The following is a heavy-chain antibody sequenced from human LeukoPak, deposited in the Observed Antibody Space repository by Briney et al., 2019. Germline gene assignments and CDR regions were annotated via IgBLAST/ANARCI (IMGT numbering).Heavy chain of an antibody. J-gene: IGHJ4*02. CDR2: INHSGST. CDR1: GXSISSGDYY. CDR3: AKAPLAFCSGGTCKRYFDY. V-gene: IGHV4-30-4*01. D-gene: IGHD2-15*01. Sequence: SETLSLTCTVSGXSISSGDYYWSWIRQPPGMGLEWVGYINHSGSTSSNPSLKSRVTMSVDTSKNQFSLKLSSVTAADTAVYYCAKAPLAFCSGGTCKRYFDYWGQGTLVTVSS.